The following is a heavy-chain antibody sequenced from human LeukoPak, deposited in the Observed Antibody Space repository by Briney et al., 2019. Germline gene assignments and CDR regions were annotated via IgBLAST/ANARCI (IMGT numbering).Heavy chain of an antibody. Sequence: SGGSLRLSCAASGFKFSDFWMTWVRQTPGKGLEWVANIKEDGSEEYHVDSVKGRFTISRDNTESSLFLQMNSLRGDDTAVYYCVRDSRPSGPMGLYHNFDKWGQGTLVTVSS. CDR1: GFKFSDFW. D-gene: IGHD3-16*01. CDR2: IKEDGSEE. V-gene: IGHV3-7*01. CDR3: VRDSRPSGPMGLYHNFDK. J-gene: IGHJ4*02.